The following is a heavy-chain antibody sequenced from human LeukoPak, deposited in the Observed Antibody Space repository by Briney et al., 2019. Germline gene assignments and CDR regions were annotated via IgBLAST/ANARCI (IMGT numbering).Heavy chain of an antibody. CDR3: ARGGVFPTYYYYYGMDV. V-gene: IGHV3-30*04. D-gene: IGHD3-10*01. J-gene: IGHJ6*04. CDR2: ISYDGSNK. Sequence: TGGSLRLFCAASGFTFSSYAMHWVRQAPGKGLEWVAVISYDGSNKYYADSVKGRFTISRDNSKNTLYLQMNSLRAEDTAVYYCARGGVFPTYYYYYGMDVWGKGTTVTVSS. CDR1: GFTFSSYA.